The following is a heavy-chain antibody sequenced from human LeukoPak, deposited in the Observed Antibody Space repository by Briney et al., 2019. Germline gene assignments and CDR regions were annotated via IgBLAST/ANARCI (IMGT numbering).Heavy chain of an antibody. J-gene: IGHJ4*02. CDR1: GFTFSSYW. D-gene: IGHD3-10*01. CDR3: ARAFQSMVRGVIPDY. V-gene: IGHV3-74*01. Sequence: GGSLRLSCAASGFTFSSYWMHWVRQAPGKGLVWVSRINSDGSSTSYADSVKGRFTISRDNAKNTLYLQMNSLRAEDTAVYYCARAFQSMVRGVIPDYWGQGTLVTASS. CDR2: INSDGSST.